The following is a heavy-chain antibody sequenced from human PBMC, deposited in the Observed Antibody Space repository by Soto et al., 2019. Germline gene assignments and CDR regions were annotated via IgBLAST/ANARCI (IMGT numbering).Heavy chain of an antibody. Sequence: GGSLRLSCAASGFTFSSYGMHWVRQAPGKGLEWVAVISYDGSNKYYADSVKGRFTISRDNSKNTLYLQMNSLRAEDTAVYYCAKDLRSGYYGSGSLFDYWGQGTLVTVSS. J-gene: IGHJ4*02. CDR1: GFTFSSYG. CDR3: AKDLRSGYYGSGSLFDY. D-gene: IGHD3-10*01. V-gene: IGHV3-30*18. CDR2: ISYDGSNK.